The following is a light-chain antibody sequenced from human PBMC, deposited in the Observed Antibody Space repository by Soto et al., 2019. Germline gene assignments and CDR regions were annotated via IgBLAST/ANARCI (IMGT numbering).Light chain of an antibody. CDR3: QQYSSYSGYT. CDR1: QSLNNW. J-gene: IGKJ2*01. CDR2: DAS. V-gene: IGKV1-5*01. Sequence: IQLTQSPSTLSASVGDRVTITCRASQSLNNWLAWYQQKPGKAPKLLIFDASSLKSGVPSRFSGSGSGTEFTLILSSLQPDDFATYYCQQYSSYSGYTFGQGTKVEIK.